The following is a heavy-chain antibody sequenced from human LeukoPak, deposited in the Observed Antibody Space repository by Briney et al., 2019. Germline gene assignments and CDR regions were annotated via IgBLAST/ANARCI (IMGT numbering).Heavy chain of an antibody. V-gene: IGHV4-4*07. CDR1: GGSFTSYY. J-gene: IGHJ4*02. D-gene: IGHD4-17*01. CDR3: VRCRPAYGDGFDY. CDR2: IYTTGRT. Sequence: SETLSLTCTVSGGSFTSYYWSWIRQPAGKGLEWIGRIYTTGRTNYNPSLKSRVTMSVDTSKNQFSLNLSSVTAADTAVYYRVRCRPAYGDGFDYWGQGTLVTVSS.